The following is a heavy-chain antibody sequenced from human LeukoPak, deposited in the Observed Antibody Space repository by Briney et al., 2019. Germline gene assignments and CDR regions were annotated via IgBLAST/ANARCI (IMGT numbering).Heavy chain of an antibody. CDR2: ISRDGRST. V-gene: IGHV3-74*01. Sequence: GGSLRLSCAAPGFTFSSDWMHWVRQAPGKGLVWVSRISRDGRSTTYADSVKGRFTISRDNAKNTLYLQMNSLRAEDTAVYYCARHPYDILTGPSFDYWGQGTLVTVSS. D-gene: IGHD3-9*01. J-gene: IGHJ4*02. CDR3: ARHPYDILTGPSFDY. CDR1: GFTFSSDW.